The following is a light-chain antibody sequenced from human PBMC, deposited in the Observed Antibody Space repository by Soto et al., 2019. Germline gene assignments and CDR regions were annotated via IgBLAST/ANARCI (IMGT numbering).Light chain of an antibody. Sequence: QSVLTPRASGSGSTGQSITISCTGTSSDVGGYNYVSWYQQHPGKAPKLMIYDVSNRPSGVSNRFSGSKSGNTASLTISGLQAEDEADYYCSSYTSSSTLDYVFGTGTKVTVL. CDR1: SSDVGGYNY. J-gene: IGLJ1*01. CDR2: DVS. V-gene: IGLV2-14*01. CDR3: SSYTSSSTLDYV.